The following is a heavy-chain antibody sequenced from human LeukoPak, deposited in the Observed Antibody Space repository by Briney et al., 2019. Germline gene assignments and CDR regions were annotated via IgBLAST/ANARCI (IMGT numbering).Heavy chain of an antibody. CDR3: ARQRNLPNGFDI. V-gene: IGHV4-39*01. CDR1: GGSISSSSYY. CDR2: IFYNGNT. J-gene: IGHJ3*02. Sequence: SETLSLTCTVSGGSISSSSYYWGWLRQPPGRGLEWLGSIFYNGNTYYNPSLKSRVTISVDTSKNQLFLKLNSVTAADTAVYYCARQRNLPNGFDIWGQGTMVTVSS.